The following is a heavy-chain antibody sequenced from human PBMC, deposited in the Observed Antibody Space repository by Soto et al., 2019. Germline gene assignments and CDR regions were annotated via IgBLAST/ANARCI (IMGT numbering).Heavy chain of an antibody. Sequence: ASVKVSCKASGYTFSGYGITWVRQAPGQGLEWMGWISASNGNTKYSQKFQGRVTITRDTSASTAYMELSSLRSEDTAVYYCARDPSYYGMDVWGQGTTVTVSS. CDR1: GYTFSGYG. V-gene: IGHV1-18*01. J-gene: IGHJ6*02. CDR3: ARDPSYYGMDV. CDR2: ISASNGNT.